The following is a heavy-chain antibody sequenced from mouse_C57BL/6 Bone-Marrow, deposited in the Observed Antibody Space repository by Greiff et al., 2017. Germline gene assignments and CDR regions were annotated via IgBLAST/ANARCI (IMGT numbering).Heavy chain of an antibody. J-gene: IGHJ3*01. CDR3: ARDGFHGGWFAY. Sequence: QVQLQQPGAELVMPGASVKLSCKASGYTFTSYWMPWVKQRPGQGLEWIGEIDPSDSYTNYNQKFKGKSILTVENSSSTAYMQLSSLTSEDSAVFYCARDGFHGGWFAYWGQGTRVTVSA. V-gene: IGHV1-69*01. D-gene: IGHD2-3*01. CDR1: GYTFTSYW. CDR2: IDPSDSYT.